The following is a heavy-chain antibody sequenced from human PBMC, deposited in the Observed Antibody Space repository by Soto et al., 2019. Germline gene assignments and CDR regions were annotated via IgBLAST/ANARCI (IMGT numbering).Heavy chain of an antibody. D-gene: IGHD3-3*02. Sequence: SETLSLTCTVSGGSISSGGYYWSWIRQHPGKGLEWIGYIYYSGSTYYNPSLKSRVTISVDTSKNQFSLKLSSVTAADTAVYYCARNSSFDRKFDYRGQGTLVTGSS. J-gene: IGHJ4*02. CDR1: GGSISSGGYY. V-gene: IGHV4-31*03. CDR2: IYYSGST. CDR3: ARNSSFDRKFDY.